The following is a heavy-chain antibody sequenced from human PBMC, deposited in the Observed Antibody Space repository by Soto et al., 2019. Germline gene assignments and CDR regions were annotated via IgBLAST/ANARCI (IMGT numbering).Heavy chain of an antibody. CDR1: GGSISSYY. Sequence: SETLSLTCTVSGGSISSYYWSWIRQPPGKGLEWIGYIYYSGTTNYNPSLKSRVTISVDTSKNQFSLKLNSVTAADTAVYFCERSGYCGGDNCCPAGYTDYWGQGTLVTVSS. V-gene: IGHV4-59*01. D-gene: IGHD2-15*01. CDR2: IYYSGTT. CDR3: ERSGYCGGDNCCPAGYTDY. J-gene: IGHJ4*02.